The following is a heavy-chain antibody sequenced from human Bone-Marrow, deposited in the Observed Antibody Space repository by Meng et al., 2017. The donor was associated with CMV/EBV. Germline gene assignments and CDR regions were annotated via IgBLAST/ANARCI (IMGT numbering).Heavy chain of an antibody. CDR3: AGPLGSSSPRDY. CDR1: GFTFDDYG. D-gene: IGHD1-26*01. CDR2: IRWNGDTT. Sequence: GESLKISCAASGFTFDDYGMTWVRQAPGKGLEWVSGIRWNGDTTGYTDSVKGRFTISRDNAKNSLYLQMNSLRAEDTAVYYCAGPLGSSSPRDYWGQGTLVNVTS. V-gene: IGHV3-20*04. J-gene: IGHJ4*02.